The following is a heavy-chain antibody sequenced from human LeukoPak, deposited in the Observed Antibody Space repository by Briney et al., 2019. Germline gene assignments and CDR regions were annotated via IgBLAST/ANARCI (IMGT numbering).Heavy chain of an antibody. D-gene: IGHD6-19*01. CDR2: INPNSGGA. V-gene: IGHV1-2*02. J-gene: IGHJ4*02. CDR3: ARDYHHGYSSGWIFDY. CDR1: GYTFTGYY. Sequence: ASVKVSCKASGYTFTGYYMNWVRQAPGQGLEWMGWINPNSGGAKYAQRFQGRVTMTRDTSISTAYMELSRLRSEDTAVYYCARDYHHGYSSGWIFDYWGQGTLVTVSS.